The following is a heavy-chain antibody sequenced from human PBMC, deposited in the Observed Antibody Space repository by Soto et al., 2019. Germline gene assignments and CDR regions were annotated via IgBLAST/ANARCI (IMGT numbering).Heavy chain of an antibody. D-gene: IGHD2-15*01. J-gene: IGHJ5*02. V-gene: IGHV4-30-4*01. CDR1: GGSISSGDYY. Sequence: NPSETLSLTCTVSGGSISSGDYYWSWIRQPPGKGLEWIGYIYYSGSTYYNPSLKSRVTISVDTSKNQFSLKLSSVTAADTAVYYCARDLGGYCSGGSCYEVSWFDPWGQGTLVTVSS. CDR3: ARDLGGYCSGGSCYEVSWFDP. CDR2: IYYSGST.